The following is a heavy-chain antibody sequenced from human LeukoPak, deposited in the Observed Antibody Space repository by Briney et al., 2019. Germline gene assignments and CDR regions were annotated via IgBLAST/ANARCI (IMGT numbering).Heavy chain of an antibody. CDR1: GGSVSSTSYY. D-gene: IGHD4-23*01. Sequence: SETLSLTCTVSGGSVSSTSYYWGWIRQPPGKGLEWIGSMYHSGSTYFNPSLKNRVSITIDTSKNQFSLRLTSVTAADTAVYYCASSGGTTVAHDYWGQGTLVTVSS. CDR3: ASSGGTTVAHDY. J-gene: IGHJ4*02. V-gene: IGHV4-39*01. CDR2: MYHSGST.